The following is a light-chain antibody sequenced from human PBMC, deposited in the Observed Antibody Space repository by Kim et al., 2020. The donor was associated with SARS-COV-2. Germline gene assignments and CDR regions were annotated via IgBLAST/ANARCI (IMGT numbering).Light chain of an antibody. CDR1: QSVLYSSNNNNY. CDR2: WAS. Sequence: TTINCKSSQSVLYSSNNNNYLAWYQLKPGQPPKLLIYWASTRESGVPDRFSGSGSGTDFTLTISSLQAEDVAVYYCQQYYSIPITFVQGTRLEIK. CDR3: QQYYSIPIT. V-gene: IGKV4-1*01. J-gene: IGKJ5*01.